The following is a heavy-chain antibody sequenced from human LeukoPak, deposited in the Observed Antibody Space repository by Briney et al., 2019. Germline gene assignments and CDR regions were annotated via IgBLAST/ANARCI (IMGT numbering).Heavy chain of an antibody. J-gene: IGHJ4*02. CDR3: AGAYSAYDPFDY. Sequence: PGGSLRLSCAASGFTFSRYWMHWVRQAPGKGLVWVSRLNADGNSITYADSVRGRFTISRDNAKNTVHLQMNSLRVEDTAIYFCAGAYSAYDPFDYWGQGILVTVSS. D-gene: IGHD5-12*01. CDR2: LNADGNSI. V-gene: IGHV3-74*01. CDR1: GFTFSRYW.